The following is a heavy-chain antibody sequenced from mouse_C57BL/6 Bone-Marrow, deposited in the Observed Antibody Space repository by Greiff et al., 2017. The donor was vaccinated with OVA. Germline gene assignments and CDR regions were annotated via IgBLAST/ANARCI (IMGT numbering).Heavy chain of an antibody. D-gene: IGHD4-1*01. CDR2: IYPRSGNT. Sequence: VQLQQSGAELARPGASVKLSCKASGYTFTSYGISWVKQRPGQGLEWIGEIYPRSGNTYYNEKFKGKATLTADKSSSPAYMELRSLTSEDSAVYFCAKGTGSSWFAYWGQGTLVTVSA. V-gene: IGHV1-81*01. J-gene: IGHJ3*01. CDR1: GYTFTSYG. CDR3: AKGTGSSWFAY.